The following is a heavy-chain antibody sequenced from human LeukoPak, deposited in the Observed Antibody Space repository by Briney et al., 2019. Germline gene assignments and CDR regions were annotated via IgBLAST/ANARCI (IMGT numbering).Heavy chain of an antibody. CDR3: ASDSSIAARRGVYYYYMDV. Sequence: SETLSLTCTVSGGSISSHYWSWIRQPPGKGLEWIGYIYYSGSTNYNPSLKSRVTISVDTSKNQLSLKLSSVTAADTAVYYCASDSSIAARRGVYYYYMDVWGKGTTVTVSS. V-gene: IGHV4-59*11. J-gene: IGHJ6*03. D-gene: IGHD6-6*01. CDR1: GGSISSHY. CDR2: IYYSGST.